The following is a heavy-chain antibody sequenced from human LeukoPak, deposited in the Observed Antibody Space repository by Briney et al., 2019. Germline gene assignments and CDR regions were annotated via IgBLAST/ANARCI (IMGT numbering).Heavy chain of an antibody. CDR1: GGSISSYY. CDR2: IYTSGST. CDR3: AINRWWYKDYFDY. Sequence: SETLSLTCTVSGGSISSYYGSWIRQPAGKGLEWIGRIYTSGSTNYNPSLKSRVTMSVDTSKNQFSLKLSSVTAADTAVYYCAINRWWYKDYFDYWGQGTLVTVSS. D-gene: IGHD2-15*01. J-gene: IGHJ4*02. V-gene: IGHV4-4*07.